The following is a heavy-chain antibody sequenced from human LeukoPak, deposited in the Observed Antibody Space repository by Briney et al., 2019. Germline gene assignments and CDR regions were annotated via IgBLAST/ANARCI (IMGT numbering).Heavy chain of an antibody. CDR3: AKVATEAYYFDY. CDR1: GLTFSSYW. V-gene: IGHV3-48*04. D-gene: IGHD5-12*01. Sequence: GGSLRLSCAASGLTFSSYWMSWVRQAPGKGLEWVSYIGSFGTTISYADSVEGRFTISRDNAKSSLYLQMSSLRAEDTAVYYCAKVATEAYYFDYWGQGTLVTVSS. CDR2: IGSFGTTI. J-gene: IGHJ4*02.